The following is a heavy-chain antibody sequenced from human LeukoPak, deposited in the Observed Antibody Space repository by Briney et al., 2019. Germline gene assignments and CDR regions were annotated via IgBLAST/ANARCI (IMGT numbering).Heavy chain of an antibody. J-gene: IGHJ4*02. Sequence: ASVKVSCKASGGTFSSYAISWVRQAPGQGLEWMGGIIPIFGTANYAQKFQGRVTITADESTSTAYMELSSLRSEDTAVYYCARAGRELLLPFDYWGQGTLVTVSS. CDR2: IIPIFGTA. V-gene: IGHV1-69*01. CDR1: GGTFSSYA. D-gene: IGHD1-26*01. CDR3: ARAGRELLLPFDY.